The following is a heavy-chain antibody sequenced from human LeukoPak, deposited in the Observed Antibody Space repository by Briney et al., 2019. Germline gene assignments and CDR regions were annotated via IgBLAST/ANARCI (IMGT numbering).Heavy chain of an antibody. D-gene: IGHD4-17*01. CDR1: GFTFSSYA. CDR2: ISSNGGST. V-gene: IGHV3-64*01. Sequence: GGSLRLSCAASGFTFSSYAMHWVRQAPGKGLEYVSGISSNGGSTYYANSVKGRFTISRDNSKNTVYLQMGSLRAEDMAVYYCARDFQSTVTTPFDYWGQGTLVTVSS. J-gene: IGHJ4*02. CDR3: ARDFQSTVTTPFDY.